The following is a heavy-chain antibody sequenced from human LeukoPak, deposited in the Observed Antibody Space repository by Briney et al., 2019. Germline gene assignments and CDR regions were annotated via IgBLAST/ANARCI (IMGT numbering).Heavy chain of an antibody. V-gene: IGHV1-2*02. J-gene: IGHJ4*02. D-gene: IGHD4-17*01. CDR1: GYTFTGYY. CDR3: ARDAGDRYGDYVAYFDY. Sequence: GASVKVSCKTSGYTFTGYYMHWVRQAPGQGLEWMGWINPNSGGTNYAQKFQGRVTMTRDTSISTAYMELSRLRSDDTAVYYCARDAGDRYGDYVAYFDYWGQGTLVTVSS. CDR2: INPNSGGT.